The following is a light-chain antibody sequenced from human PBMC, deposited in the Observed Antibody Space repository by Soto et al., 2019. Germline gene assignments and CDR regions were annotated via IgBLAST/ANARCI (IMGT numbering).Light chain of an antibody. CDR3: HQYGGSPTCT. CDR2: GAS. V-gene: IGKV3-20*01. CDR1: QTVSSSS. Sequence: DIVLTQSPGTLSLSPGERATLSCRASQTVSSSSLAWYQQKPGQAPRLLMYGASSRATGIPDRFSGSGSGTDFSLTISRLEPEDFAAYYWHQYGGSPTCTFGQGTKVEN. J-gene: IGKJ1*01.